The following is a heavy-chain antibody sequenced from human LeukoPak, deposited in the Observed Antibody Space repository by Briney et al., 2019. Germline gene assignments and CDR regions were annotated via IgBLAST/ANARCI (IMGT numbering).Heavy chain of an antibody. V-gene: IGHV3-7*01. Sequence: GGSLRLSCAASGFTFSSYWMSWVRQAPGKGLEWVANIKQDRSEKYYVDSVKGRFTISRDNAKNSLYLQMNSLRAEDTAVYYCAREAYSSSWPNFDYWGQGTLVTVSS. CDR3: AREAYSSSWPNFDY. D-gene: IGHD6-13*01. J-gene: IGHJ4*02. CDR2: IKQDRSEK. CDR1: GFTFSSYW.